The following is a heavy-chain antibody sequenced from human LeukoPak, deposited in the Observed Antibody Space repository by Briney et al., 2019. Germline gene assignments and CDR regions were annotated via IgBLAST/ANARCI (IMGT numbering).Heavy chain of an antibody. Sequence: GGSLRLSCAASGITFSTSGMHWVRQAPGRGLEWVAFMRYDGSNEKYADSVKGRFTISRDNSKNTLYLQMNSLIVEDTAVYYCAKDRTVVVTAYGGWFDPWGQGTLVTVSS. CDR1: GITFSTSG. CDR3: AKDRTVVVTAYGGWFDP. CDR2: MRYDGSNE. V-gene: IGHV3-30*02. D-gene: IGHD2-15*01. J-gene: IGHJ5*02.